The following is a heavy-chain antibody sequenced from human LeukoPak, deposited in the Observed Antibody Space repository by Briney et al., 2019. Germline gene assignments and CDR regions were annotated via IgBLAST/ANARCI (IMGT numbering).Heavy chain of an antibody. V-gene: IGHV3-53*01. CDR1: GFTVSFNY. CDR3: ARAQWRTHSYYYMDV. Sequence: PGGSLRLSCAASGFTVSFNYMSWVRQAPGKGLEWISVIYSGGSTYYADSVKGRFTISRDDSKNTLYLQMNSLRAEDTAIYYCARAQWRTHSYYYMDVWGKGTTVTVSS. D-gene: IGHD6-19*01. J-gene: IGHJ6*03. CDR2: IYSGGST.